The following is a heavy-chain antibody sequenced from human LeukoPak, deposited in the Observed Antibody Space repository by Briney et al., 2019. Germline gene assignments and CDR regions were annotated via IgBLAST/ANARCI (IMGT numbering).Heavy chain of an antibody. D-gene: IGHD3-16*01. CDR2: IHYSGRP. V-gene: IGHV4-59*11. J-gene: IGHJ6*02. Sequence: SETLSLTCTVSGGSISGHYWTWIRQPPGKGLEWIGQIHYSGRPDYNPSLKSRGTISVDTSKNQPSLKVTSVTGADTAVYYCARFGVDYDMDVWGQGTTVTVSS. CDR3: ARFGVDYDMDV. CDR1: GGSISGHY.